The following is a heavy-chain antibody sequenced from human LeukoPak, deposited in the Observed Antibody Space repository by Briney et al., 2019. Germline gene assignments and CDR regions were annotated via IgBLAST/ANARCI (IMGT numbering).Heavy chain of an antibody. CDR2: IRYDGSNK. V-gene: IGHV3-30*02. CDR1: GFTFSSYG. CDR3: AKDDILTGYYRGWFDP. D-gene: IGHD3-9*01. Sequence: GGSLRLSCAASGFTFSSYGMHWGRQAPGKGLEWVAFIRYDGSNKYYADSVKGRFTISRDNSKNTLYLQMNSLRAEDTAVYYCAKDDILTGYYRGWFDPWGQGTLVTVSS. J-gene: IGHJ5*02.